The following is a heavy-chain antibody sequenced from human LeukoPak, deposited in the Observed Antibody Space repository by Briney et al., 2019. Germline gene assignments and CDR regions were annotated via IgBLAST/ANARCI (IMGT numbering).Heavy chain of an antibody. Sequence: GRSLRLSCAASGFTLSHYAMSRVRQAPGKGLEWVSDIIGSGGSTYYADSVKGRFTISRDSSKTTVYLQMNSLKADDTAVYYCVKEGPRVHFDYWGQGTLVTVSS. J-gene: IGHJ4*02. V-gene: IGHV3-23*01. CDR3: VKEGPRVHFDY. CDR1: GFTLSHYA. CDR2: IIGSGGST.